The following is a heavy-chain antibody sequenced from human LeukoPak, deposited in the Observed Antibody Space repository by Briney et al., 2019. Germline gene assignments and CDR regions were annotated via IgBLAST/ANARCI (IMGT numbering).Heavy chain of an antibody. CDR3: ALGRYCSGGSCLSD. Sequence: GGSLRPSCAASGFTFSSYEMNWVRQAPGKGLEWVSYISSSGSTIYYADSVKGRFTISRDNAKNSLYLQMNSLRAEGTAVYYCALGRYCSGGSCLSDWGQGTLVTVSS. J-gene: IGHJ4*02. CDR1: GFTFSSYE. D-gene: IGHD2-15*01. V-gene: IGHV3-48*03. CDR2: ISSSGSTI.